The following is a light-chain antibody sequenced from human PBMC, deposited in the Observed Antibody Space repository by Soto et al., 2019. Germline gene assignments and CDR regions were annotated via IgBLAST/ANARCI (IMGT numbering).Light chain of an antibody. CDR3: QQRSNWPP. CDR1: QSVSSY. CDR2: DAS. Sequence: ESVLTQSPATLSLSPGERATLSCRASQSVSSYLAWYQQKPGQAPRLLIYDASNRATGIPARFSGSGSGTDFTLTSSSLEPEDFVVYYCQQRSNWPPFGGGTKVEIK. V-gene: IGKV3-11*01. J-gene: IGKJ4*01.